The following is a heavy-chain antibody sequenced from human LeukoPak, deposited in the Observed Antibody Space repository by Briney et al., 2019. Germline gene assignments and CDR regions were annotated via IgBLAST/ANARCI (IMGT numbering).Heavy chain of an antibody. D-gene: IGHD5-12*01. Sequence: ASVKVSCKASGYTFTGYYMHWVRQAPGQGLEWMGWINPNSGGTNYAQKFQGRVTMTRDTSISTAYMELSRLRSDDTAVYYCARDTVATNAFDIWGQGTMVTVSS. CDR2: INPNSGGT. V-gene: IGHV1-2*02. CDR3: ARDTVATNAFDI. J-gene: IGHJ3*02. CDR1: GYTFTGYY.